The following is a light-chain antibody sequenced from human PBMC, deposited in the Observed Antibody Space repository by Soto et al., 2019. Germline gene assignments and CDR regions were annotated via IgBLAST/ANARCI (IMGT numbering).Light chain of an antibody. CDR3: GADHGSGSNFVVV. Sequence: QSVLTQPPSASASRGASVTLTCTLSSGYSNYKGDWYQQRPGKGPRFVMRVGTGGIVGSKGDGIPDRFSVLGSGLNRYLTSKNIQEEDESDYHCGADHGSGSNFVVVFGGGTKLTVL. CDR1: SGYSNYK. V-gene: IGLV9-49*01. CDR2: VGTGGIVG. J-gene: IGLJ2*01.